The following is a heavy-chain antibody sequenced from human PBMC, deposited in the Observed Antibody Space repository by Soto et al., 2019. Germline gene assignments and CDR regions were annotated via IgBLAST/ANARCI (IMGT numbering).Heavy chain of an antibody. CDR1: GFTFRSHW. V-gene: IGHV3-74*01. CDR2: IKTDGSTT. Sequence: EVQLVESGGGLVQPGGSLRLSCAASGFTFRSHWMHWVRQGPGKGLVWVSRIKTDGSTTTYADSVKGRFTISRDNAKNTQYLQMNSLRVEDTAVYYCARDTPLSDSGPHFDYWGQGTRVTVSS. D-gene: IGHD3-10*01. J-gene: IGHJ4*02. CDR3: ARDTPLSDSGPHFDY.